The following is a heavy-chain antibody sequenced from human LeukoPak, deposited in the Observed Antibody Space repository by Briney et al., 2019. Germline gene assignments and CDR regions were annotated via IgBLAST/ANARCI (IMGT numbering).Heavy chain of an antibody. CDR1: GGSISSYY. CDR2: IYTSGST. Sequence: PSETLSLTCTVSGGSISSYYWSWIRQPAGKGLEWIGRIYTSGSTNYNPSLKSRVTMSVDTSKNQFSLKLSSVTAADTAVYYCARDALTSGYSYGNYYYYYMDVWGKGTTVTVSS. D-gene: IGHD5-18*01. J-gene: IGHJ6*03. V-gene: IGHV4-4*07. CDR3: ARDALTSGYSYGNYYYYYMDV.